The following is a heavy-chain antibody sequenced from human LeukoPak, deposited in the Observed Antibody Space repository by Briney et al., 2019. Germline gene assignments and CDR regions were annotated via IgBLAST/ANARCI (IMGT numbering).Heavy chain of an antibody. D-gene: IGHD3-16*01. CDR3: ARIPRGGNYYYYYMDV. CDR1: GFTFDDYG. J-gene: IGHJ6*03. CDR2: INWNGGST. V-gene: IGHV3-20*04. Sequence: GGSLRLSCAASGFTFDDYGMSWVRQAPGRGLEWVSGINWNGGSTGYADSVKGRFTISRDNAKNSLYLQMNSLRAEDTALYYCARIPRGGNYYYYYMDVWGKGTTVTVSS.